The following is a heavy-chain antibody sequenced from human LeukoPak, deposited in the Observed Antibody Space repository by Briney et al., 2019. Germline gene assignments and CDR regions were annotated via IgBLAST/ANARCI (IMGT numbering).Heavy chain of an antibody. CDR2: IYHSGNT. V-gene: IGHV4-38-2*02. CDR1: GYSISSGYY. D-gene: IGHD3-10*01. J-gene: IGHJ3*02. CDR3: ARALIYGLYAFDI. Sequence: SETLSLTCTVSGYSISSGYYWGWIRQPPGRGLEWIGTIYHSGNTYYNPSLKSRVTISVDTSKNQFSLKLSSVTAADTAVYYCARALIYGLYAFDIWGQGTMVTVSS.